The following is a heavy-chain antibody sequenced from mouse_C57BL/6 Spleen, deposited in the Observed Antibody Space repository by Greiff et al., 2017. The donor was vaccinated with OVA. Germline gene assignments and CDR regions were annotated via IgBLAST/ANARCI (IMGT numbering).Heavy chain of an antibody. Sequence: VQLQQPGAELVRPGTSVKLSCKASGYTFTSYWMHWVKQRPGQGLEWIGVIDPSDSYTNYNQKFKGKATLTVDTSSSTAYMQLSSLTSEDSAVYYCARRANWDPYYYAMDYWGQGTSVTVSS. V-gene: IGHV1-59*01. J-gene: IGHJ4*01. CDR2: IDPSDSYT. D-gene: IGHD4-1*01. CDR3: ARRANWDPYYYAMDY. CDR1: GYTFTSYW.